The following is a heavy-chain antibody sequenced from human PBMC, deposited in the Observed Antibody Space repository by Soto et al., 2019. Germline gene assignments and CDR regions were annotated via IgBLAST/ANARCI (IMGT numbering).Heavy chain of an antibody. J-gene: IGHJ3*02. CDR1: GFSLSTSGMR. V-gene: IGHV2-70*04. CDR2: IDWDDDK. CDR3: ARIPDTRDAFDI. D-gene: IGHD5-18*01. Sequence: GPTLVNPTQTLTLTCTFSGFSLSTSGMRASWIRQPPGKALEWLARIDWDDDKFYSTSLKTRLTISKDTSKNQVVLTMTNMDPVDTATYYCARIPDTRDAFDIWGQGTMVTVSS.